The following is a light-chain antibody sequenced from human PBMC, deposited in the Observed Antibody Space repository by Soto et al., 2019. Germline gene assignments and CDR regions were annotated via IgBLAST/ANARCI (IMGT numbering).Light chain of an antibody. CDR1: SRDVGGYNS. CDR2: DVS. Sequence: QSVLTQPASVSGSPGLSIAISCTGTSRDVGGYNSVFWYQQQPGKVPKLMIYDVSNRPSGVSNRFSGSKSGNTASLTSAGLQAEDEGDYYCSSYTPGGSDVFGTGTKLTVL. J-gene: IGLJ1*01. CDR3: SSYTPGGSDV. V-gene: IGLV2-14*01.